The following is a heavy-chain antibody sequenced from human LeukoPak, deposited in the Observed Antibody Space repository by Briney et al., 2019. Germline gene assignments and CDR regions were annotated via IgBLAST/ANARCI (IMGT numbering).Heavy chain of an antibody. CDR1: GGSFSGYY. V-gene: IGHV4-34*01. J-gene: IGHJ4*01. CDR3: ARGDYYDSSGFLARAGYYFDY. D-gene: IGHD3-22*01. CDR2: INHSGST. Sequence: PSETLSLTCAVYGGSFSGYYWSWIRQPPGKGLEWIGEINHSGSTNYNPSLKSRVTISVDTSKNQFSLKLSSVTAADTAVYYCARGDYYDSSGFLARAGYYFDYWGQEPWSPSPQ.